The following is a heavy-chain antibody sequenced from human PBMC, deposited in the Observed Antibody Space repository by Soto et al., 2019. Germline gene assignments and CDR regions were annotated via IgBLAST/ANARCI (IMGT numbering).Heavy chain of an antibody. CDR3: AKDPYRGHSAFDI. CDR1: GFTFSSYA. Sequence: PGGSLRLSCAASGFTFSSYAMSWVRQAPGKGLEWVSAISGSGGSTYYADSVRGRFTISRDNSKNTLYLQMNSLRAEDTAVYYCAKDPYRGHSAFDIWGQGTMVTVSS. CDR2: ISGSGGST. D-gene: IGHD2-2*02. J-gene: IGHJ3*02. V-gene: IGHV3-23*01.